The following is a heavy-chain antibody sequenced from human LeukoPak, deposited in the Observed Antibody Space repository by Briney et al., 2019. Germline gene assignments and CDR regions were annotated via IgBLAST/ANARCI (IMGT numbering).Heavy chain of an antibody. CDR2: IDYSGST. D-gene: IGHD3-22*01. J-gene: IGHJ4*02. CDR1: GGSFSSSSYY. CDR3: ARHNYDSSGFLKY. V-gene: IGHV4-39*01. Sequence: SETLSLTCTVSGGSFSSSSYYWGWIRQPPGKGLEWIGSIDYSGSTYYNPSLKGRVTISVDTSKNQFSLKLSSVTAADTAVYYCARHNYDSSGFLKYWGQGTLVTVCS.